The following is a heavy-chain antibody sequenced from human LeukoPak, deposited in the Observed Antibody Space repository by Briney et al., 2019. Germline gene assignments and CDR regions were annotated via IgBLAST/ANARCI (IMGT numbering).Heavy chain of an antibody. CDR1: GYTFTGYG. V-gene: IGHV1-18*01. CDR3: ARADSGGYYVAYWY. Sequence: ASVKVSCKASGYTFTGYGIIWVRQAPGQGLEWXXWISAYKGSAKYPQMFQGRVTVTTDTSTSTAYMELRSLRSDDTAVYYCARADSGGYYVAYWYWGQGTLVTVSS. CDR2: ISAYKGSA. J-gene: IGHJ4*02. D-gene: IGHD3-22*01.